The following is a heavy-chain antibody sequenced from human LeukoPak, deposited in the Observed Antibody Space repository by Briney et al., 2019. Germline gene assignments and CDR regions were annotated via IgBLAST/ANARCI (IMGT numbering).Heavy chain of an antibody. CDR1: GFMFASYA. Sequence: PGGSLRLSCAASGFMFASYAMSWVRLAPGKGLEWVSAISGSGGSTYYADSVKGRFTISRDNSKNTLYLQMNSLRAEDTAVYYCAKDRRRITMMGYGMDVWGQGTTVTVSS. CDR2: ISGSGGST. V-gene: IGHV3-23*01. D-gene: IGHD3-22*01. CDR3: AKDRRRITMMGYGMDV. J-gene: IGHJ6*02.